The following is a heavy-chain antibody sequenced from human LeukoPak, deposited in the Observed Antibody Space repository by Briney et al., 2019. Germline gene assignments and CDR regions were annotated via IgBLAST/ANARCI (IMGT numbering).Heavy chain of an antibody. D-gene: IGHD2-2*03. J-gene: IGHJ4*02. Sequence: GGSLRLSCAASGFTFSTYGTSWVRQAPGKGLEWVSSISGSGDNTYYADSVKGRFTISRDNSKNTLYLQMNSLRAEDTAMYYCARRAPGYCSSASCYAHLVYWGQGTLVTVSS. CDR2: ISGSGDNT. CDR1: GFTFSTYG. V-gene: IGHV3-23*01. CDR3: ARRAPGYCSSASCYAHLVY.